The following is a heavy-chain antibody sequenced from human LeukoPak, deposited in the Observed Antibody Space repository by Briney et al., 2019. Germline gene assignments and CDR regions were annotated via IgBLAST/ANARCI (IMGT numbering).Heavy chain of an antibody. CDR2: ISDAGGNT. J-gene: IGHJ5*02. CDR1: GFTFSSYA. CDR3: AKTMVRGVIITGNWFDP. D-gene: IGHD3-10*01. V-gene: IGHV3-23*01. Sequence: GGSLRLSCAASGFTFSSYAMSWVRQTPGKGLKWVSSISDAGGNTYYADSVKGRFTISRDNSKNTLYLQMNSLRADDTAVYYCAKTMVRGVIITGNWFDPWGQGTLVTVSS.